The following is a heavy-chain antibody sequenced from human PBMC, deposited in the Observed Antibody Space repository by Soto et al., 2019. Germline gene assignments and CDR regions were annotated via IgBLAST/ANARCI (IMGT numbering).Heavy chain of an antibody. CDR1: GFTVSSNY. D-gene: IGHD3-10*01. J-gene: IGHJ4*02. V-gene: IGHV3-53*01. Sequence: GSLRLSCAASGFTVSSNYMSWVRQAPGKGLEWVSVIYSGGSTYYADSVKGRFTISRDNSKNTLYLQMNSLRAEDTAVYYCARVMEYYYGSGSYYRASYYFDYWGQGTLVTVSS. CDR3: ARVMEYYYGSGSYYRASYYFDY. CDR2: IYSGGST.